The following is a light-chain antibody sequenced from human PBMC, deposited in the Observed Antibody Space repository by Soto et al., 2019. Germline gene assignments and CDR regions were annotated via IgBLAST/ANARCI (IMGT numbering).Light chain of an antibody. CDR2: KDS. J-gene: IGLJ2*01. CDR1: ALPKQY. V-gene: IGLV3-25*03. Sequence: SSELTQPPSVSVSPGQTARITCSGDALPKQYAYWYQQKPGQAPVLVIYKDSERPSGIPDRFSGSSSGTTVTLTISGVQAEDEADYYCQSADSSGTNVVFGGGTKVTVL. CDR3: QSADSSGTNVV.